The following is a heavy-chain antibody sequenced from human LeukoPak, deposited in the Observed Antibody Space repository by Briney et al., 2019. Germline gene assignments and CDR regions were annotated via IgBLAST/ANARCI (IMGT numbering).Heavy chain of an antibody. V-gene: IGHV3-21*01. CDR2: ISSSSSFI. D-gene: IGHD5-18*01. Sequence: PGGSLRLSCAASGFTFSRYSMNWVRQAPGKGLEWASSISSSSSFIYYADSVKGRFTISRDNSKNTLYLQMNSLRAEDTAVYYCALNEIQLWGSGAFDIWGQGTMVTVSS. CDR3: ALNEIQLWGSGAFDI. J-gene: IGHJ3*02. CDR1: GFTFSRYS.